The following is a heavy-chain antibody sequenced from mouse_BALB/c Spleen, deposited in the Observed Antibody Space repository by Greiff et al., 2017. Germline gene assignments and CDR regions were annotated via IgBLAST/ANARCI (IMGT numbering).Heavy chain of an antibody. CDR2: ISYSGST. CDR3: ARSTDYYDMDY. CDR1: GYSITSDYA. J-gene: IGHJ4*01. V-gene: IGHV3-2*02. Sequence: EVKLQESGPGLVKPSQSLSLTCTVTGYSITSDYAWNWIRQFPGNKLEWMGYISYSGSTSYNPSLKSRISITRDTSKNQFFLQLNSVTTEDTATYYGARSTDYYDMDYWGQGTSVTVSS.